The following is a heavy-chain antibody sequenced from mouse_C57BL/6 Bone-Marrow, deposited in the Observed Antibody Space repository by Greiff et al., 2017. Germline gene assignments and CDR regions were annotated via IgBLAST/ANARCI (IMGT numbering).Heavy chain of an antibody. J-gene: IGHJ1*03. D-gene: IGHD1-1*01. CDR2: IWRGGST. V-gene: IGHV2-5*01. Sequence: VQLQQSGPGLVQPSQSLSITCTVSGFSLTSYGVHWVRQSPGKGLEWLGVIWRGGSTDYNAAFMSRLSITKDNSKSQVFFKMNSLQADDTAIYYCANIYYYGSGYFDVWGTGTTVTVSS. CDR3: ANIYYYGSGYFDV. CDR1: GFSLTSYG.